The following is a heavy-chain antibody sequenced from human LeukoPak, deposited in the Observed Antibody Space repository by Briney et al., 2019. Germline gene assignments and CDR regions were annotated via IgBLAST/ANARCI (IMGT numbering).Heavy chain of an antibody. J-gene: IGHJ4*02. CDR2: IKSKTDGGTT. D-gene: IGHD2-2*01. Sequence: GGSLRLSCAASGFTFSNAWMNWVRQAPGKGLEWVGRIKSKTDGGTTDYAAPVKGRFTISRDDSKNTLYLQMNSLKTEDTAVYYCTTDNGIVVVPAADPFDYWGQGTLVTVSS. CDR1: GFTFSNAW. V-gene: IGHV3-15*07. CDR3: TTDNGIVVVPAADPFDY.